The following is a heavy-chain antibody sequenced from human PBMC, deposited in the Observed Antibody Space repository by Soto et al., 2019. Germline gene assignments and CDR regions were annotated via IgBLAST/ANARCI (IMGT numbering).Heavy chain of an antibody. V-gene: IGHV4-34*01. J-gene: IGHJ6*01. CDR2: INHSGST. Sequence: SETLSLTCTVSCGSISSYYWSWIRQPPWKGLEWIVEINHSGSTNYNPSLKSRVTISVDTSKNQFSLKLSSVTAADTAVYYCARGQSDYYYYYGMEFWGQGTTVTVSS. CDR3: ARGQSDYYYYYGMEF. CDR1: CGSISSYY.